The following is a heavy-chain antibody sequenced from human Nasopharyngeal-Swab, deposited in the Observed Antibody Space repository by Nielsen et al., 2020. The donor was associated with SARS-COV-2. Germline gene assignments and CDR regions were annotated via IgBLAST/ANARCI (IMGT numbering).Heavy chain of an antibody. CDR3: AKGGIAVAGTLGY. J-gene: IGHJ4*02. D-gene: IGHD6-19*01. Sequence: WIRQPPGKGLEWVAVISYDGSNKYYADSVKGRFTISRDNSKNTLYLQMNSLRAEDTAVYYCAKGGIAVAGTLGYWGQGTLVTVSS. V-gene: IGHV3-30*18. CDR2: ISYDGSNK.